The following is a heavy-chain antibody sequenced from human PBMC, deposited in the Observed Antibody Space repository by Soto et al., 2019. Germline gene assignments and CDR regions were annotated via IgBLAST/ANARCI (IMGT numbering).Heavy chain of an antibody. D-gene: IGHD4-17*01. J-gene: IGHJ4*02. V-gene: IGHV4-59*08. CDR3: ATHPPYGPLDH. CDR1: GGSISSYY. Sequence: SETLSLTCTVSGGSISSYYWSWLRQPPGKGLEWIGYIYYSGSTNYNPSLKSRVTISVDTSKNQFSLRLTSVTAADTAVYYCATHPPYGPLDHWGQGTLVTVSS. CDR2: IYYSGST.